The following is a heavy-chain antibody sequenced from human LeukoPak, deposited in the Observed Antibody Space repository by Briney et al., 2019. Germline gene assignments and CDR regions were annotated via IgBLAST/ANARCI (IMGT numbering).Heavy chain of an antibody. D-gene: IGHD5-18*01. CDR2: INHSGST. CDR3: ASLDTAKSRFDY. Sequence: SETLSLTCAVYGGSFIGYYWSWIRQPPGKGLEWIGEINHSGSTNYNPSLKSRVTISVDTSKNQFSLKLSSVTAADTAVYYCASLDTAKSRFDYWGQGTLVTVSS. CDR1: GGSFIGYY. J-gene: IGHJ4*02. V-gene: IGHV4-34*01.